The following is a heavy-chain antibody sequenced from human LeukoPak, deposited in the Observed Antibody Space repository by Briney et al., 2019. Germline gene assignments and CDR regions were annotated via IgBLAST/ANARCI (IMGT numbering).Heavy chain of an antibody. CDR1: GFSFGDYA. D-gene: IGHD1-14*01. V-gene: IGHV3-30*02. J-gene: IGHJ3*02. CDR3: ATFFRKAGYHPFDI. Sequence: GGSLRLSCAASGFSFGDYAMHWVRQAPGKGLECVAFLRYDGSNKDYVDSVQGRFTISRDNSKSMLFLQMNSLRAEDTALYYCATFFRKAGYHPFDIWGQGTLVTVSS. CDR2: LRYDGSNK.